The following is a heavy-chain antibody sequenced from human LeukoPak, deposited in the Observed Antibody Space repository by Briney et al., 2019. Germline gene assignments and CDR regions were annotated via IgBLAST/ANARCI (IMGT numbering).Heavy chain of an antibody. V-gene: IGHV4-61*01. J-gene: IGHJ6*02. D-gene: IGHD6-6*01. CDR2: IYYSGST. CDR3: ARDVKSHVRRVAYSSSASYYYGMDV. CDR1: GGSVSSGSYY. Sequence: PSGTLSLTCTVSGGSVSSGSYYWSWIRQPPGKGLEWIGYIYYSGSTNYNPSLKSRVTISVDTSKNQFSLKLSSVTAADTAVYYCARDVKSHVRRVAYSSSASYYYGMDVWGQGTTVTVSS.